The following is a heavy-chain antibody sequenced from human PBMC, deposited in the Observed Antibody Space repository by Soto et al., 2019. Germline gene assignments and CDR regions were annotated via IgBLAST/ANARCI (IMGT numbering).Heavy chain of an antibody. D-gene: IGHD4-17*01. V-gene: IGHV3-48*03. J-gene: IGHJ6*02. CDR2: ISSSGSTI. CDR1: GFTFSSYE. Sequence: GFTFSSYEMNWVRQAPGKGLEWVSYISSSGSTIYYADSVKGRFTISTDNAKNSLYLQMNSLRAEDTAVYYCARGTTVVTPDYYYGMDVWGQGTTVPAPS. CDR3: ARGTTVVTPDYYYGMDV.